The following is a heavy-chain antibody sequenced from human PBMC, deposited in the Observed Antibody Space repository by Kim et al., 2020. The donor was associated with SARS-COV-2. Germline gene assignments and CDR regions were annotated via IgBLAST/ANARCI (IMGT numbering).Heavy chain of an antibody. J-gene: IGHJ4*02. Sequence: SETLSLTCNVSGGSISTTSYYWGWIRQSPGKGLEWIGSMYSSGSTRYNPSLKSRIALSVDTSKNQFSLKLTSVTAADTAVYYCARDRTNYFDSRKESYFDYWGQGILVTVSS. CDR3: ARDRTNYFDSRKESYFDY. CDR1: GGSISTTSYY. D-gene: IGHD3-22*01. CDR2: MYSSGST. V-gene: IGHV4-39*07.